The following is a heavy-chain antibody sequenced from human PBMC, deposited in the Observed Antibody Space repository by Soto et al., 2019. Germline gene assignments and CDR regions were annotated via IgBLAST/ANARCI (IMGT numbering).Heavy chain of an antibody. CDR3: ARGDWFHP. V-gene: IGHV4-30-4*01. J-gene: IGHJ5*02. CDR1: GGSISSGDYY. CDR2: IYYTGTT. Sequence: PSETLSLTCTVSGGSISSGDYYWNWIRQPPGKGLEWIGYIYYTGTTKYNPSLKSRATLSVDTAKNRFSLNLTSLTAADTAVYYCARGDWFHPWGQGTVVTVSS.